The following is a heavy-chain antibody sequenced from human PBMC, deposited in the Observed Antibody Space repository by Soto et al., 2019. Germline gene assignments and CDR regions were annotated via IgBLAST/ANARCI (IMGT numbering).Heavy chain of an antibody. CDR3: ARQVFGAINGLVDF. CDR2: IYYSGST. V-gene: IGHV4-31*03. D-gene: IGHD3-10*02. J-gene: IGHJ6*02. CDR1: GGSISSGDYY. Sequence: LSLTCTVSGGSISSGDYYWSWIRQHPGKGLEWIGYIYYSGSTYYNPSLKSRVTISVDTSKNQFSLKLSSVTAADTAVYYCARQVFGAINGLVDFWGQGTTVTVSS.